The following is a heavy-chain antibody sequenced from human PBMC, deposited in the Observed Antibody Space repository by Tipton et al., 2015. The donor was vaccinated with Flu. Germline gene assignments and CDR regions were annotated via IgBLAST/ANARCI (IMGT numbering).Heavy chain of an antibody. CDR2: IKNDGTET. D-gene: IGHD1-26*01. Sequence: SLRLSCAASGFTFRTNGMHWVRQAPGRGLEWVALIKNDGTETYYADSVKGRFTISRDNSKYTLYLHMNSLRAEDTAVYYCASLRGSESYSRYAFDIWGQGTMVTVSS. V-gene: IGHV3-33*01. CDR3: ASLRGSESYSRYAFDI. CDR1: GFTFRTNG. J-gene: IGHJ3*02.